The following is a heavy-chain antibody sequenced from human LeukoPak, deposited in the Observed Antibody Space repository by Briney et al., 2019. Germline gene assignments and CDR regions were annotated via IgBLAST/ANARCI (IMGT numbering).Heavy chain of an antibody. D-gene: IGHD2/OR15-2a*01. J-gene: IGHJ5*02. Sequence: TASETLSLTCAVYGVSFRHYAWTWIRQSPGKGLEWLGDIDEGGKTDYAPSLESRLTLPIAPSKNQFSLTLMSVTAADTAVYYCALILYHSGRPGPWSQGTPVTVSS. V-gene: IGHV4-34*01. CDR2: IDEGGKT. CDR3: ALILYHSGRPGP. CDR1: GVSFRHYA.